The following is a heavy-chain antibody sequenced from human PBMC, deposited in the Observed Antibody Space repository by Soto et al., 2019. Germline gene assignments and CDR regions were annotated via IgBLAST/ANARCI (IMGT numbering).Heavy chain of an antibody. V-gene: IGHV1-18*01. D-gene: IGHD4-4*01. CDR3: AKADSNYAGRFSYYYMDV. J-gene: IGHJ6*03. CDR2: XXGYKDNT. Sequence: QAPLVQSATEVKEPGASVKVSCKASGYTFSSYGISWVRQAPGXXXXXXXXXXGYKDNTHYPQKFQGKVTLTTDTSTSTAYMELRNLRSDDTAVYYCAKADSNYAGRFSYYYMDVWGNGTLVTVSS. CDR1: GYTFSSYG.